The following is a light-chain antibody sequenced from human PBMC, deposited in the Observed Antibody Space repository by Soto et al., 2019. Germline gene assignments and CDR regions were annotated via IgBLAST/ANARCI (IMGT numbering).Light chain of an antibody. V-gene: IGKV3-11*01. CDR3: HVCAVWPS. Sequence: IVLTQSPGTLAFSPGESAVLSWSASQSVSSSLPWYHHTPDQAPRLFISDASKRAPGIPARFTGSGSGTDFTFTISSLEPEAIGVYYCHVCAVWPSLGQGHKV. CDR2: DAS. CDR1: QSVSSS. J-gene: IGKJ1*01.